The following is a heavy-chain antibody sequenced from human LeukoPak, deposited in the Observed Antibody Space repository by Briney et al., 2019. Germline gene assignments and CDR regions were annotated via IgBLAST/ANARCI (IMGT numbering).Heavy chain of an antibody. Sequence: SETLSLTCTVSGGSISSGSYYWSWIRQPAGKGLEWIGRIYTSGSTNYNPSLKSRVTTSRDTPKNQFSLKLSSMTAADTAIYYCVRASVDTGGAFDVWGQGTVVTVSS. D-gene: IGHD2-8*02. CDR2: IYTSGST. CDR1: GGSISSGSYY. J-gene: IGHJ3*01. CDR3: VRASVDTGGAFDV. V-gene: IGHV4-61*02.